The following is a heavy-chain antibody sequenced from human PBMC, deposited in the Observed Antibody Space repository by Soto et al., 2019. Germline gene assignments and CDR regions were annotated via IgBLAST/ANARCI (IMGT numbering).Heavy chain of an antibody. Sequence: EVQLVESGGGRVKPGGYLRLSCAASGFTFTRYSMNWVRQAPGKGLEWVSSISSTTNYIYYGDSMKGRFTISRDNAKNSLYLEMNSLRAEDTAVYYCARESEDLTSNFDYWGQGTLVTVSS. J-gene: IGHJ4*02. V-gene: IGHV3-21*06. CDR2: ISSTTNYI. CDR3: ARESEDLTSNFDY. CDR1: GFTFTRYS.